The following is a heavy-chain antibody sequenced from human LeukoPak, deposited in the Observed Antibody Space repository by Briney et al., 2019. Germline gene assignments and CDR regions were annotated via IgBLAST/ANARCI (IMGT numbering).Heavy chain of an antibody. CDR3: ARGLAVAGLYYYYGMDV. CDR1: AGSISSYY. D-gene: IGHD6-19*01. CDR2: IYYSGST. J-gene: IGHJ6*02. Sequence: PSETLSLTCTVSAGSISSYYWSWIRQPPGKGLEWIGYIYYSGSTNYNPSLKSRVTISVDTSKNQFSLKLSSVTAADTAVYYCARGLAVAGLYYYYGMDVWGQGTTVTVSS. V-gene: IGHV4-59*01.